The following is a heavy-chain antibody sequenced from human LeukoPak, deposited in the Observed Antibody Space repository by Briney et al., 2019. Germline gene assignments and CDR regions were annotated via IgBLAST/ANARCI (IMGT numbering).Heavy chain of an antibody. CDR3: ASGYWFLDL. V-gene: IGHV4-30-2*01. Sequence: PSETLSLTCAVSGGSISSGGYSWTWIRKPPGKGLEWIGYIHHTGSTYYKPSLKSRVTISVDRSKNQFSLKLTSVTAADTAVYYCASGYWFLDLWGRGTLVTVSS. CDR2: IHHTGST. J-gene: IGHJ2*01. CDR1: GGSISSGGYS.